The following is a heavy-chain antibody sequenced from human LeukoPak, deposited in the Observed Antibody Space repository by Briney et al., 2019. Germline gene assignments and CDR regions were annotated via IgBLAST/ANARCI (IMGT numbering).Heavy chain of an antibody. CDR1: GGSISSYY. Sequence: PSETLSLTCTVSGGSISSYYWSWIRQPPGKGLEWIGYINYSGTTNCNPALKSRVTTSVDTSKNQFSLKLSSVTAADTAVYYCARDKGENYDSSGYLDYWGQGTLVTVSS. D-gene: IGHD3-22*01. CDR2: INYSGTT. V-gene: IGHV4-59*01. CDR3: ARDKGENYDSSGYLDY. J-gene: IGHJ4*02.